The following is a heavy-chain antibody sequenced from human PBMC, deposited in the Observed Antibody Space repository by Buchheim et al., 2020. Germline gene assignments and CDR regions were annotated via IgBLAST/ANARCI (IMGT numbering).Heavy chain of an antibody. D-gene: IGHD1-1*01. CDR3: AREMERRAAFDF. Sequence: QVQLVQSGTEVKKPGASVKVSCEASGYIFTDYNIHWVRQAPGQGLEWMGWINPNSGDTNFAQRFQGRGTMTRETSISPAYMVLIRLRSDDTAVYYCAREMERRAAFDFWGQGT. CDR1: GYIFTDYN. J-gene: IGHJ3*01. CDR2: INPNSGDT. V-gene: IGHV1-2*02.